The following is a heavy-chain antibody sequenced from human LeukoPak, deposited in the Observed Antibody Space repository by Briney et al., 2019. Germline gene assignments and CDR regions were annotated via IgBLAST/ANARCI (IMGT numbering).Heavy chain of an antibody. V-gene: IGHV4-39*07. CDR3: AKNDYGDYADY. CDR1: GGSISSSSYY. CDR2: IYTSGST. D-gene: IGHD4-17*01. J-gene: IGHJ4*02. Sequence: PSETLSLTCTVSGGSISSSSYYWGWIRQPPGKGLEWIGSIYTSGSTNYNPSLKSRVTISVDTSKNQFSLKLSSVTAADTAVYYCAKNDYGDYADYWGQGTLVTVPS.